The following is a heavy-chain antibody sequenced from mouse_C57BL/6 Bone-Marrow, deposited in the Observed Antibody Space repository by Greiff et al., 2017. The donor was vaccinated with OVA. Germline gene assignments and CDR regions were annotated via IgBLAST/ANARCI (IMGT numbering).Heavy chain of an antibody. V-gene: IGHV1-64*01. Sequence: QVQLQQPGAELVKPGASVKLSCKASGYTFTSYWMHWVKQRPGQGLEWIGMIHPNSGSTNYNEKFKSKATLTVDKSSSTAYMQLSSLTSEDSAVYYGARRRITTVVGPWYFDVWGTGTTVTVSS. CDR2: IHPNSGST. CDR1: GYTFTSYW. D-gene: IGHD1-1*01. J-gene: IGHJ1*03. CDR3: ARRRITTVVGPWYFDV.